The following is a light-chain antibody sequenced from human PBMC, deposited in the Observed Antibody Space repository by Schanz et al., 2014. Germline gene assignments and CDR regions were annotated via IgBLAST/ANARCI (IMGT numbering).Light chain of an antibody. CDR3: QQYGSSPLT. V-gene: IGKV3-11*01. CDR2: EAS. Sequence: EIVLTQFPATLSLSPGERATLSCRASQSVSSSLAWYQQRPGQAPRLLIYEASKRATGIPARFSGSGSGTDFTLTISSLEPEDFAVYYCQQYGSSPLTFGGGTKVEIK. CDR1: QSVSSS. J-gene: IGKJ4*01.